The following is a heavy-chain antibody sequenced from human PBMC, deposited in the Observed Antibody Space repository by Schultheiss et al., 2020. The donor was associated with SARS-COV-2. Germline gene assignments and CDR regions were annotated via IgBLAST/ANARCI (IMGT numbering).Heavy chain of an antibody. J-gene: IGHJ4*02. Sequence: SETLSLTCAVSDGSFSGYYWSWIRQPPGKGLEWIGEINHSGSTSYTPSLKSRVTISVDTSKNQFSLKLSSVTAADTAVYYCAPPLGTATVWGQGTLVTVSS. V-gene: IGHV4-34*01. CDR1: DGSFSGYY. CDR2: INHSGST. CDR3: APPLGTATV. D-gene: IGHD1-1*01.